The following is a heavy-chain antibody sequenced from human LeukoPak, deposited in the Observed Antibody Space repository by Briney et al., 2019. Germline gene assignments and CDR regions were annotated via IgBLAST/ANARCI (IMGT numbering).Heavy chain of an antibody. J-gene: IGHJ6*03. V-gene: IGHV4-39*01. D-gene: IGHD3-22*01. CDR1: GGSISSSSYY. CDR3: GSYYDSSYYYMDV. CDR2: IYYSGST. Sequence: SETLSLTCTVSGGSISSSSYYWGWIRQPPGKGLEWIGSIYYSGSTYYNPSLKSRVTISVDTSKNQFSLKLSSVTAADTAVYYCGSYYDSSYYYMDVWGKGTTVTVSS.